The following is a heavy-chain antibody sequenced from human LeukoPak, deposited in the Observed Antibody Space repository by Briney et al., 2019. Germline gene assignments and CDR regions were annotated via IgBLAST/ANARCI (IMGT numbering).Heavy chain of an antibody. CDR1: GGSISSYY. V-gene: IGHV4-4*09. CDR2: ISTSGST. J-gene: IGHJ4*02. D-gene: IGHD5-24*01. CDR3: ARQMATNALYYFDY. Sequence: SETLSLTCTVSGGSISSYYWSWIRQPPGKGLEWIGYISTSGSTNYTPSLKSRVTISVDTSKNPFSLKLSSVTAADTAVYYCARQMATNALYYFDYWGQGTLVTVSS.